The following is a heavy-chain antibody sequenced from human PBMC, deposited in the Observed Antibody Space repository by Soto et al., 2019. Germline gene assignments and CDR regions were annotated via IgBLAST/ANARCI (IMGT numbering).Heavy chain of an antibody. D-gene: IGHD2-15*01. CDR1: GYTFTSYA. Sequence: GASVKVSCKASGYTFTSYAMHWVRQAPGQRLEWMGIINPSGGDSTYAQKFLGRVTMTRDTSTSTVFMELSSLRSEDTAVYYCARFGSCSGGSCHYYGMDVWGQGTTVTVSS. V-gene: IGHV1-46*01. CDR2: INPSGGDS. J-gene: IGHJ6*02. CDR3: ARFGSCSGGSCHYYGMDV.